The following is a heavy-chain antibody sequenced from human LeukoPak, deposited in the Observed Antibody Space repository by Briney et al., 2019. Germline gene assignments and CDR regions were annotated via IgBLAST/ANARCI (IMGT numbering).Heavy chain of an antibody. J-gene: IGHJ4*02. CDR2: ISTYNGHT. Sequence: ASVKVSCKASGYTFTSYGISWVRQAPGQGLEWMGWISTYNGHTNYARKVQGRVTMTTDTSTSTAYMELRSLRSEDTAVYYCARAPIAVAGTGFDYWGQGTLVTVSS. D-gene: IGHD6-19*01. V-gene: IGHV1-18*01. CDR3: ARAPIAVAGTGFDY. CDR1: GYTFTSYG.